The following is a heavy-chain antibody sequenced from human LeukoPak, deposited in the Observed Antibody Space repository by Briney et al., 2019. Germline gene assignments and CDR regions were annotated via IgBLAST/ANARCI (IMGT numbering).Heavy chain of an antibody. Sequence: GGSLRLSCAASGFTFSSYGMHWVRQAPGKGLEWVAVISYDGSNKYYADSVKGRFTISRDNSKNTLYLQMNSLRAEDTAVYYCARGRIGIVVVPVPYGMDVWGQGTTVTVSS. CDR3: ARGRIGIVVVPVPYGMDV. D-gene: IGHD2-2*01. CDR1: GFTFSSYG. V-gene: IGHV3-30*19. J-gene: IGHJ6*02. CDR2: ISYDGSNK.